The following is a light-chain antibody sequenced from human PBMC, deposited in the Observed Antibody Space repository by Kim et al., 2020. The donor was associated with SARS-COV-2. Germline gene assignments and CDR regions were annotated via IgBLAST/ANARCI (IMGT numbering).Light chain of an antibody. J-gene: IGKJ5*01. V-gene: IGKV1-39*01. Sequence: DVQMTQSPSSLSASFGDRVTITCRASQSISSHLNWYQQKPGKAPKLLIYAASSLQSGVPSRFSGSGSGTDFTPTISSLQPEDFATYYYQQGYSSPQITFGQGTRLEIK. CDR1: QSISSH. CDR2: AAS. CDR3: QQGYSSPQIT.